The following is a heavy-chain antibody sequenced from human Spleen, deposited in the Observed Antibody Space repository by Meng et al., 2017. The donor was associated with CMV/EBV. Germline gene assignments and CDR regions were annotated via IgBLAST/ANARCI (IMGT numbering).Heavy chain of an antibody. CDR2: IRSRTDGGTT. Sequence: NAWMGWVRQGPGKGLGWVGRIRSRTDGGTTDYAAPVKGRFTISRDDSKNTLYLQMNSLKTEDTAVYYCQGILGYCSGGSCYPANFDYWGQGTLVTVSS. CDR1: NAW. D-gene: IGHD2-15*01. V-gene: IGHV3-15*01. J-gene: IGHJ4*02. CDR3: QGILGYCSGGSCYPANFDY.